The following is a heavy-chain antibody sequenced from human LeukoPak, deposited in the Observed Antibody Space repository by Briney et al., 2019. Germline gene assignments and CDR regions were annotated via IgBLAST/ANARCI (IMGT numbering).Heavy chain of an antibody. V-gene: IGHV3-48*02. D-gene: IGHD6-13*01. CDR2: IRTSSSTI. Sequence: GGSLRLSCAASGFTFSSYNMHWVRQAPGKGLEWVSYIRTSSSTIYYADSVKGRFTISRDNAKNSLYLQMNSLRDEGTAVYYCTKGAAAGPKYFQHWGQGTLVTVSS. J-gene: IGHJ1*01. CDR1: GFTFSSYN. CDR3: TKGAAAGPKYFQH.